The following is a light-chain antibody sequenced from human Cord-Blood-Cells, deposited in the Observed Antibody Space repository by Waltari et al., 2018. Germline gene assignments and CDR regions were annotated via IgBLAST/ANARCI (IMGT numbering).Light chain of an antibody. CDR3: CSYAGSYTVV. Sequence: QSALTQPRSVSGSPGQSVTISCTGTSSDVGGYNYVSWYQQHPGKAPKLMIYDVSKRPSGVLYSCSCSKSGNTASLTISGLQDEDEADYYCCSYAGSYTVVFGGGTKLTVL. CDR2: DVS. CDR1: SSDVGGYNY. J-gene: IGLJ2*01. V-gene: IGLV2-11*01.